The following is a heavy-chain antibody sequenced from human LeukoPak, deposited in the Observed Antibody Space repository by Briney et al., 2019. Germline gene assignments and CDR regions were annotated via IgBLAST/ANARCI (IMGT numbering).Heavy chain of an antibody. CDR3: AKGGQDFDFWRFDY. CDR2: ISGSGGRT. D-gene: IGHD3-3*01. CDR1: GFSFSVYA. V-gene: IGHV3-23*01. Sequence: GGSLRLSCAASGFSFSVYAMSWVRQAPGKGLEWVSSISGSGGRTYYTNSVKGRFIISRENFKNTVYLEMNNLGAEDTALYYCAKGGQDFDFWRFDYWGQGNLVIVSS. J-gene: IGHJ4*02.